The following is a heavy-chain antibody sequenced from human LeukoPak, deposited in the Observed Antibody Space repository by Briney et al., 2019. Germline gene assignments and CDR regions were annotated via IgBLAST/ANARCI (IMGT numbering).Heavy chain of an antibody. V-gene: IGHV3-73*01. Sequence: GGSLRLSCAASGFTFSGSAMHWVRQASGKGLEWVGRIRSKANSYATAYAASVKGRFTISRDDSKNMAYLQMNSLKTEDTAVYYCTRRGSSGYLDYWGQGTLVTVSS. D-gene: IGHD3-22*01. J-gene: IGHJ4*02. CDR3: TRRGSSGYLDY. CDR1: GFTFSGSA. CDR2: IRSKANSYAT.